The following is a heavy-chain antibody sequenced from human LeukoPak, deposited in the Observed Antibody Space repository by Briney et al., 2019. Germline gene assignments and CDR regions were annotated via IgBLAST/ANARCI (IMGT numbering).Heavy chain of an antibody. J-gene: IGHJ4*02. D-gene: IGHD2-15*01. Sequence: PGGSLRLSCAASGFTVSSNYMSWVRQAPGKGLEWVAVISYDGSNKYYADSVKGRFTISRDNSKNTLYLQMNSLRAEDTAVYYCAKRRGVVVVAAHFDYWGQGTLVTVSS. CDR1: GFTVSSNY. CDR2: ISYDGSNK. CDR3: AKRRGVVVVAAHFDY. V-gene: IGHV3-30*18.